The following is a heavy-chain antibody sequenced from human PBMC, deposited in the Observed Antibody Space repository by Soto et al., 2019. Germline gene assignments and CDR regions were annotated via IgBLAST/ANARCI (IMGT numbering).Heavy chain of an antibody. V-gene: IGHV3-53*02. Sequence: EVQLVETGGGLIQPGGSLRLSCASSGFTVSSNYMSWVRQAPGKGLEWGSGIYSGGRTYYADSVKGLFTISRDNSKKQLYLKMNSMRAEDTAVYYCARDRLRYFDRRYYYYYGMDVWGQGTTVTVSS. CDR2: IYSGGRT. CDR3: ARDRLRYFDRRYYYYYGMDV. CDR1: GFTVSSNY. D-gene: IGHD3-9*01. J-gene: IGHJ6*02.